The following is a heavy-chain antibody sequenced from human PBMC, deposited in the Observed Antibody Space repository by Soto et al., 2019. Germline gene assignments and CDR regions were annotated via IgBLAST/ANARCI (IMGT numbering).Heavy chain of an antibody. CDR3: AKAPFFTIFGVVTFDY. D-gene: IGHD3-3*01. V-gene: IGHV3-23*01. J-gene: IGHJ4*02. Sequence: PGGSLRLSCAASGFTFSSYAMSWVRQAPGKGLEWVSAISGSGGSTYYADSVKGRFTISRDNSKNTLYLQMNSLRAEDTAVYYCAKAPFFTIFGVVTFDYWGQGTLVTVSS. CDR1: GFTFSSYA. CDR2: ISGSGGST.